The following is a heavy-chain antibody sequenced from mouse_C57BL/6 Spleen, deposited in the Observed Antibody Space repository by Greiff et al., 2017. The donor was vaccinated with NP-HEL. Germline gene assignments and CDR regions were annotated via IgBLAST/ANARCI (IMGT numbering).Heavy chain of an antibody. V-gene: IGHV1-82*01. J-gene: IGHJ4*01. CDR1: GYAFSSSW. CDR2: IYPGDGDT. D-gene: IGHD2-10*02. CDR3: ARGMVTAMDY. Sequence: QVQLQQSGPELVKPGASVKISCKASGYAFSSSWMNWVKQRPGKGLEWIGRIYPGDGDTNYNGKFKGKATLTADKSSSTAYMQLSSLTSEDSAVCFCARGMVTAMDYWGQGTSVTVSS.